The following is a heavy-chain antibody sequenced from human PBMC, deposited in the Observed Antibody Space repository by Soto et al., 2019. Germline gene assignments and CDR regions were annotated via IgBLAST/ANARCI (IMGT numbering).Heavy chain of an antibody. Sequence: GGSLRLSCAASGFTFSSYAMHWVRQAPGKGLEWVAVISYDGSNKYYADSVKGRFTISRDNSKNTLYLQMNSLRDEDTAVYYCASLESDYDSSGPNDAFDIWGPGTMVTV. D-gene: IGHD3-22*01. CDR3: ASLESDYDSSGPNDAFDI. V-gene: IGHV3-30-3*01. CDR2: ISYDGSNK. J-gene: IGHJ3*02. CDR1: GFTFSSYA.